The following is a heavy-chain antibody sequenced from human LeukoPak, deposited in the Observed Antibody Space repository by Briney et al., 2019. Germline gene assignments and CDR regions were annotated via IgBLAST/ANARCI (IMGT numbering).Heavy chain of an antibody. CDR3: ARRLMTSFDY. CDR2: INHSGST. Sequence: SETLSLTCAVYGGSSSGYYWSWIRQPPGKGLEWIGEINHSGSTNYNPSLKSRVTISVDTSKNQFSLKLSSVTAADTAVCYCARRLMTSFDYWGQGTLVTVSS. J-gene: IGHJ4*02. V-gene: IGHV4-34*01. D-gene: IGHD2-8*01. CDR1: GGSSSGYY.